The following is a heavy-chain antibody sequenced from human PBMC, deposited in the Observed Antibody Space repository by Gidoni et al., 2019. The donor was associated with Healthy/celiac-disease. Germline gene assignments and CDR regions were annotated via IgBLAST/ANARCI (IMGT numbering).Heavy chain of an antibody. Sequence: ADSVKGRFTISRDNSKNTLYLQMSSLRAEDTAVYYCVKDTRDSSGWYHLSVYFDYWGQGTLVTVSS. CDR3: VKDTRDSSGWYHLSVYFDY. V-gene: IGHV3-64D*08. D-gene: IGHD6-19*01. J-gene: IGHJ4*02.